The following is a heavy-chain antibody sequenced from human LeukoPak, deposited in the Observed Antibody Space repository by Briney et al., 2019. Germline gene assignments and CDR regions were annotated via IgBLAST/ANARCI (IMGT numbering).Heavy chain of an antibody. J-gene: IGHJ4*02. CDR1: GDSINNSSYY. Sequence: SETLSLTCTVSGDSINNSSYYWGWIRQPPGKGLEWIGNIYYSGKTYYNPSLKSRVTISVDTSKNQFSLKLSSVTAADTAVYYCAAPQMTFDFYFDYWGQGTLVTVSS. V-gene: IGHV4-39*07. D-gene: IGHD2/OR15-2a*01. CDR2: IYYSGKT. CDR3: AAPQMTFDFYFDY.